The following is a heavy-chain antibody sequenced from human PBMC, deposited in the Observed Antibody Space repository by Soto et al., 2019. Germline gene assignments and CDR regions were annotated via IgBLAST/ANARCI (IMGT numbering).Heavy chain of an antibody. CDR2: IYSGGST. V-gene: IGHV3-66*01. D-gene: IGHD1-26*01. Sequence: EVQLVESGGGLVQPGGSLRLSCAASGFTVSSNYMSWVRQAPGKGLEWVSVIYSGGSTYYADSVKGRFTISRDNSKNTLYLQMNSLRVEDTAVYYCARTRVGRGFDYWGQGTLVTVSS. CDR3: ARTRVGRGFDY. J-gene: IGHJ4*02. CDR1: GFTVSSNY.